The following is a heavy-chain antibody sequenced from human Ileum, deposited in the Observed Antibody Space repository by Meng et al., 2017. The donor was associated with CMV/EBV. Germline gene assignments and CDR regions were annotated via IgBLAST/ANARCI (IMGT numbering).Heavy chain of an antibody. CDR3: ARDFRGAGDS. V-gene: IGHV3-72*01. Sequence: GGSLRLSCAASGFTFSSYSMNWVRQAPGKGLECVGRIRNKAASYSTDYAASVKGRFTISRDDSKNSLFLQMNSLKIEDTAVYYCARDFRGAGDSWGQGTPVTVSS. CDR1: GFTFSSYS. J-gene: IGHJ4*02. CDR2: IRNKAASYST. D-gene: IGHD4-17*01.